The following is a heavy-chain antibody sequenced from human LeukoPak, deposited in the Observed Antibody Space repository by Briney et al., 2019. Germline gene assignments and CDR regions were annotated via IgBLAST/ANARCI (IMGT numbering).Heavy chain of an antibody. CDR3: ARSPRIAARGDWFDP. V-gene: IGHV1-69*13. CDR2: IIPIFGTA. D-gene: IGHD6-6*01. CDR1: GGTFSSYA. J-gene: IGHJ5*02. Sequence: SVKVSCKASGGTFSSYAISWVRQAPGQGLEWMGGIIPIFGTANYAQKFQGRVTITADESTSTAYMELSSLGSEDTAVYYCARSPRIAARGDWFDPWGQGTLVTVSS.